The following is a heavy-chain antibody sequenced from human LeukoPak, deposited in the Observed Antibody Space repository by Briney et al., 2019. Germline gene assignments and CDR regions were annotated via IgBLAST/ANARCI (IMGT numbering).Heavy chain of an antibody. CDR3: ARAGRSIAAAAWYFDY. CDR1: GGSISSYY. J-gene: IGHJ4*02. V-gene: IGHV4-59*01. D-gene: IGHD6-13*01. Sequence: PSETLSLTCTVSGGSISSYYWSWIRQPPGKGLEWIGYIYYSGSTNYNPSLKSRVTISVDTSKNQFSLKLSSVTAADTAVYYCARAGRSIAAAAWYFDYWGQGTLVTVSS. CDR2: IYYSGST.